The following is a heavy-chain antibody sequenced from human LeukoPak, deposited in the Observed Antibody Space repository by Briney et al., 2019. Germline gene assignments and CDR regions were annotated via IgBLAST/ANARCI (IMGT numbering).Heavy chain of an antibody. CDR3: AKDYTGDYGPGMDV. V-gene: IGHV3-9*01. D-gene: IGHD4-17*01. J-gene: IGHJ6*02. Sequence: GGSLRLSCAASGFTFDDYAMHWVRQAPGKGLEWVSGISWNSGSIGYADSVKGRFTISRDNAKNSLYLQMNSLRAEDTALYYCAKDYTGDYGPGMDVWGQGTTVTVSS. CDR2: ISWNSGSI. CDR1: GFTFDDYA.